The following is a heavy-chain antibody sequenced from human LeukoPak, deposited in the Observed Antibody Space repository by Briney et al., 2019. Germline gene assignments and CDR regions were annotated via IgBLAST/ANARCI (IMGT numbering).Heavy chain of an antibody. CDR1: GFTFSSNY. D-gene: IGHD1-26*01. Sequence: GGSLRLSCAASGFTFSSNYMNWVRQAPGKGLEWVATISGSGGGTYYADSVKGRFAISRDDSKNTLYLQMNSLRAEDTAVYYCAKDLGRYRNNYFDYWGQGTLVTVSS. V-gene: IGHV3-23*01. CDR3: AKDLGRYRNNYFDY. CDR2: ISGSGGGT. J-gene: IGHJ4*02.